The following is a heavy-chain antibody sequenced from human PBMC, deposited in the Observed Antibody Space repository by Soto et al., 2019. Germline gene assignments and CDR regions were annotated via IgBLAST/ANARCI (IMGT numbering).Heavy chain of an antibody. CDR2: ISWNSGSI. Sequence: GGSLRLSCAASGFTFDDYAMHWVRQAPGKGVEWVSGISWNSGSIGYADSVKGRFTISRDNAKISLYLQMNSLRAEDTALYYCAKDLDYGGNSGPGFDYWGQGTLVTVSS. CDR1: GFTFDDYA. J-gene: IGHJ4*02. CDR3: AKDLDYGGNSGPGFDY. D-gene: IGHD4-17*01. V-gene: IGHV3-9*01.